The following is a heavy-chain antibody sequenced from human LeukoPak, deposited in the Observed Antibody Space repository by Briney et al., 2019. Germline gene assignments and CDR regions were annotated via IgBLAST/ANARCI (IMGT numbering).Heavy chain of an antibody. D-gene: IGHD6-19*01. V-gene: IGHV4-61*02. CDR3: ARSKDMAGDFDY. CDR1: GGSISSGSYY. Sequence: SETLSLTCTVSGGSISSGSYYWSWIRQPAGKGLEWIGRIYTSGSTNYNPSLKSRVTISVDTSKNQFSLKLSSVTAVDTAVYYCARSKDMAGDFDYWGQGTLVTVSS. J-gene: IGHJ4*02. CDR2: IYTSGST.